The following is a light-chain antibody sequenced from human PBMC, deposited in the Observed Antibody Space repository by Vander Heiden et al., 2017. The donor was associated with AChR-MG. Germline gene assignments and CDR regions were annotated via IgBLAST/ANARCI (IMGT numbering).Light chain of an antibody. CDR2: DVS. CDR3: QQRSDGPWT. CDR1: QTIGRD. Sequence: EIMLTQSPGTVSVSAGERATLSCRSSQTIGRDLVCYQKKPGQAPTLLIYDVSDRATGIPARFAGRGSGTDFTLTISSLQPEDPAVYYCQQRSDGPWTFGQGTTV. V-gene: IGKV3-11*01. J-gene: IGKJ1*01.